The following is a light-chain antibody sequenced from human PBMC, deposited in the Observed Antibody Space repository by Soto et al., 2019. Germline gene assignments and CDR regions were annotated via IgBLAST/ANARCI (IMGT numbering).Light chain of an antibody. J-gene: IGLJ1*01. V-gene: IGLV2-14*01. CDR3: TSYTSTSTPYV. CDR2: DVY. CDR1: SSDVGRYTY. Sequence: QSALTQPASVSGSPGQSITISCAGTSSDVGRYTYVSWYQQHPGKAPKLIIYDVYNRPSGVSNRFSGSKSGNTASLTFSGLQAEDEADYYCTSYTSTSTPYVFGGGTKLTVL.